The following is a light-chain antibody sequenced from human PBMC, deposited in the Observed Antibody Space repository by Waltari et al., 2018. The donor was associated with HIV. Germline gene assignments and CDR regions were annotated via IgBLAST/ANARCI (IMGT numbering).Light chain of an antibody. CDR2: GNS. V-gene: IGLV1-40*01. Sequence: QSVLTQPPSVSGAPGQRVTIPCTGSSSTIGAGFDVHGHQQLPGTAPKLLIYGNSNRPSGVPDRFSGSKSGTSASLAITGLQAEDEADYYCQSYDSSLSGSRVFGGGTKLTVL. J-gene: IGLJ2*01. CDR3: QSYDSSLSGSRV. CDR1: SSTIGAGFD.